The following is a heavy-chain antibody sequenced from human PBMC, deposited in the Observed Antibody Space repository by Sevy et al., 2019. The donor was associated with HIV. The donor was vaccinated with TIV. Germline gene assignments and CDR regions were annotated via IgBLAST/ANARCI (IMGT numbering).Heavy chain of an antibody. V-gene: IGHV1-2*06. Sequence: ASVKVSCKASGYTFTGYYMHWVRQAPGQGLEWMGRINPNSGGTNYAQKFQGRVTMTRDTSISTAHMELSRLRSDDTAVYYCARDGEYDFWSGYYTFGYYYYGMDVWGQGTTVTVSS. D-gene: IGHD3-3*01. J-gene: IGHJ6*02. CDR2: INPNSGGT. CDR1: GYTFTGYY. CDR3: ARDGEYDFWSGYYTFGYYYYGMDV.